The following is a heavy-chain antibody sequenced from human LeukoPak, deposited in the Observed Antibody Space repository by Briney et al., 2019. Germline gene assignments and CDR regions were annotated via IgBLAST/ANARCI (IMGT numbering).Heavy chain of an antibody. CDR2: IWNDGSNK. J-gene: IGHJ4*02. CDR1: GFTFSSYG. V-gene: IGHV3-33*01. CDR3: ARFADYQKHFDS. Sequence: GGSLRLSCAASGFTFSSYGMQWVRRAPDKGLEWVAVIWNDGSNKYYADSVKGRFAISRDNSRNTLYLQMNSLRAEDTAVYYCARFADYQKHFDSWGQGALVTVSS. D-gene: IGHD4-11*01.